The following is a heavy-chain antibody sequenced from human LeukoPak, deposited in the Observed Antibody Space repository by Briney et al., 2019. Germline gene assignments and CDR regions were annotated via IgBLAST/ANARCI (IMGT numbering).Heavy chain of an antibody. Sequence: PSGTLSLTCTVSGGSISSSTYYWGWLRPPPGKGLEWIGSIYYRGTTYYNPSLKSRVTISGDTSKNQFSLKLGSVTAADTAVYYCARHDSSGPYNAFDIWGQGTMVTVSS. D-gene: IGHD3-22*01. CDR3: ARHDSSGPYNAFDI. V-gene: IGHV4-39*01. CDR2: IYYRGTT. CDR1: GGSISSSTYY. J-gene: IGHJ3*02.